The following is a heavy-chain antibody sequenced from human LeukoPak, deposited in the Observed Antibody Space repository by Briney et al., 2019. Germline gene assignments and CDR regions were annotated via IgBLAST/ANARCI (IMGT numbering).Heavy chain of an antibody. CDR3: ARVVDHDYGDYYLDY. V-gene: IGHV3-30*14. CDR1: GFTFSTYA. CDR2: ISYDGSDR. D-gene: IGHD4-17*01. Sequence: GKSLRLSCAASGFTFSTYALHWVRQAPGKGLEWVALISYDGSDRRYADSVKGRLTISRDNSKNTLYLQMNSLRAEDTAVYYCARVVDHDYGDYYLDYWGQGTLVTVSS. J-gene: IGHJ4*02.